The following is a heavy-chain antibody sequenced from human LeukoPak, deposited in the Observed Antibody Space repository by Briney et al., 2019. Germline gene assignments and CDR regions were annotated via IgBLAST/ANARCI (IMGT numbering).Heavy chain of an antibody. CDR3: ASAVGYCSSTSCPFDY. D-gene: IGHD2-2*01. CDR1: GGTFSIYA. Sequence: VASVKVSCKASGGTFSIYAISWVRQAPAQGLEWMGGIIPIFGTANYAQKFQGRVTITADESTSTAYMELSSLRSEDTAVYYCASAVGYCSSTSCPFDYWGQGTLVTVSS. CDR2: IIPIFGTA. V-gene: IGHV1-69*13. J-gene: IGHJ4*02.